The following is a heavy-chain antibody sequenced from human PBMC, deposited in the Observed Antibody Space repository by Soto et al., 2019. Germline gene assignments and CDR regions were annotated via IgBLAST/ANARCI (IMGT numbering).Heavy chain of an antibody. CDR3: AKDRNTAMDTTGY. CDR1: GFTFINYA. Sequence: EVQLLESGGGLVQPGGSLRLSCAASGFTFINYAMSWVRHSPGKGLEWVSSIDDAGVATYYADSVRGRFTVSRDNSKNTLYLQMNSLRAEDTAVYYCAKDRNTAMDTTGYWGQGTLVTVSS. CDR2: IDDAGVAT. J-gene: IGHJ4*02. V-gene: IGHV3-23*01. D-gene: IGHD5-18*01.